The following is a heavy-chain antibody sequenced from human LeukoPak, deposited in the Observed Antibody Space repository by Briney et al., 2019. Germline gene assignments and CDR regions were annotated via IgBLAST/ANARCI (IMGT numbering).Heavy chain of an antibody. Sequence: PGGSLRLSCAASGFTFDDYGMSWVRQAPGKGLEWVSGINWNGGSTGYADSVKGRFTISRDNAKNSLYLQMNSLRAEDTAVYYCARAYDSSGSRTPEAFDIWGQGTMVTVSS. CDR1: GFTFDDYG. CDR2: INWNGGST. V-gene: IGHV3-20*04. CDR3: ARAYDSSGSRTPEAFDI. J-gene: IGHJ3*02. D-gene: IGHD3-22*01.